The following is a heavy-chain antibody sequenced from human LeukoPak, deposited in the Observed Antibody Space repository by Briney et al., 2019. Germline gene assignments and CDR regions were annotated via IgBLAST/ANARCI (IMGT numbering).Heavy chain of an antibody. V-gene: IGHV1-2*02. CDR1: GYTFTGYY. D-gene: IGHD3-22*01. J-gene: IGHJ6*02. CDR2: INPNSGGT. CDR3: ASGTYYYDSSGGGRYCYGMDV. Sequence: ASVKVSCKASGYTFTGYYMHWVRQAPGQGLEWMGWINPNSGGTNYAQKFQGRVTMTRDTSISTAYMELSRLRSDDTAVYYCASGTYYYDSSGGGRYCYGMDVWGQGTTVTVSS.